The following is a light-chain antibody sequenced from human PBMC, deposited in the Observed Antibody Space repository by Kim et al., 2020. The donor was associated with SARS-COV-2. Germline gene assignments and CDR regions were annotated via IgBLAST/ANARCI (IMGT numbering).Light chain of an antibody. Sequence: AAVGDRGTITCRASQGISNYFAWDQQKPGKVPKLLIYAAYTLQSGVPSRFSGSGSGTNFTRTISSLQPEDGATYYCQKYNSAPWTFGQGTKVDIK. CDR3: QKYNSAPWT. V-gene: IGKV1-27*01. J-gene: IGKJ1*01. CDR1: QGISNY. CDR2: AAY.